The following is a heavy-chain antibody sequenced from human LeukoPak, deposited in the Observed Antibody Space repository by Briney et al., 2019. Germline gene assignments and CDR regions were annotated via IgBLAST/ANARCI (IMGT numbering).Heavy chain of an antibody. CDR3: ARSRGSYGSGSYYKN. V-gene: IGHV4-59*08. J-gene: IGHJ4*02. D-gene: IGHD3-10*01. CDR2: IYYSGST. CDR1: GGSISSYY. Sequence: PSETLSLTCTVSGGSISSYYWSWIRQPPGKGLEWIGYIYYSGSTNYNPSLKSRVTISVDTSKNQFSLKLSSVTAADTAVYYCARSRGSYGSGSYYKNWGQGTLVTVSS.